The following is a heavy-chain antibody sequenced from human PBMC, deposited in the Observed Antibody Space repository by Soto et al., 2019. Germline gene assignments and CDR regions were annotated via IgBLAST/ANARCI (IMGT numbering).Heavy chain of an antibody. D-gene: IGHD1-1*01. J-gene: IGHJ4*02. V-gene: IGHV1-18*01. CDR1: GYAFTTYG. CDR2: ISANNGNT. Sequence: QVHLVQSGAEVKKPGASVKVSCQGSGYAFTTYGITWVRQAPGHGLEWMGWISANNGNTNYAQKLQGRVTVTRDTSTSTAYMELRSLRYDDTAVYYCARGGYGDYWGQGALVTVSS. CDR3: ARGGYGDY.